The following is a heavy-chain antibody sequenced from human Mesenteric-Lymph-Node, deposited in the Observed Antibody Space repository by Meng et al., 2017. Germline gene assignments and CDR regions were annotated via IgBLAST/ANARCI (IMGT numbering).Heavy chain of an antibody. J-gene: IGHJ4*02. CDR3: ARSGNLDY. Sequence: QLQLVQVGAEVKKPGASVKVSCQSSGYTFTSYLMQWVRQAPGQRLEWMGWINAGNGNTKYSQKFQGRVTIARDTSASTAYMELSSLRSEDTAVYYCARSGNLDYWGQGTLVTVSS. V-gene: IGHV1-3*01. CDR2: INAGNGNT. D-gene: IGHD1-26*01. CDR1: GYTFTSYL.